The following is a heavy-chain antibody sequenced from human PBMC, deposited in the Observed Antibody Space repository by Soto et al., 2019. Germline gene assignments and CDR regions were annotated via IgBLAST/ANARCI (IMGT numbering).Heavy chain of an antibody. CDR2: IYYSGST. J-gene: IGHJ4*02. V-gene: IGHV4-59*01. CDR1: GGSISSYY. CDR3: AREWGYNDGSGSYPNYYFEY. D-gene: IGHD3-10*01. Sequence: PSDLSLTCTVSGGSISSYYWSWIRQPPGKGLEWIGYIYYSGSTNYNPSLKSRVTISVDTSKNQFSLKLSSVTAADTAVYYCAREWGYNDGSGSYPNYYFEYWGQGTLVTVSS.